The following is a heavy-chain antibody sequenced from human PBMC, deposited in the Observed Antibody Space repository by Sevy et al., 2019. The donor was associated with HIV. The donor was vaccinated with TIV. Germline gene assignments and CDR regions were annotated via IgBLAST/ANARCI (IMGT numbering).Heavy chain of an antibody. D-gene: IGHD3-9*01. J-gene: IGHJ4*02. CDR2: LSDSGVST. CDR3: ARDRATSATGTLFDY. V-gene: IGHV3-23*01. CDR1: GFTSSSYA. Sequence: GGSLRLSCAASGFTSSSYAMSWVRQPPGRGLEWVSTLSDSGVSTYYADSMKGRFTISRDNSNNILYLQMTSLRAEDTAVYYCARDRATSATGTLFDYWGQGTLVTVSS.